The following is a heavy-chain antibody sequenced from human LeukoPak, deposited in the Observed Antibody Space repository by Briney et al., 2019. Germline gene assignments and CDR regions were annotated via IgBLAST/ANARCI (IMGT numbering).Heavy chain of an antibody. CDR3: ARGPHCNNGVCYYFDA. J-gene: IGHJ4*02. D-gene: IGHD2-8*01. CDR2: IYYSGST. Sequence: SETLSLTCTLSGDSTNTYFWSWIRQSPGKGLEWIGYIYYSGSTNYNPSLKSRVTISVDTSKNQFSLKLSSVAAADTAVYYCARGPHCNNGVCYYFDAWGQGTLVTVSS. V-gene: IGHV4-59*01. CDR1: GDSTNTYF.